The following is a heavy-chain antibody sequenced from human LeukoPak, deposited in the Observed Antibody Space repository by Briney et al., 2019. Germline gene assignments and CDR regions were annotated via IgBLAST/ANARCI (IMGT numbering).Heavy chain of an antibody. CDR3: AKDRSSGWYDDAFDI. CDR2: ISYDGSNK. D-gene: IGHD6-19*01. CDR1: GFTFSSYA. V-gene: IGHV3-30*04. J-gene: IGHJ3*02. Sequence: GGSLRLSCAASGFTFSSYAMHWVRQAPGKGLEWVAVISYDGSNKYYADSVKGRFTISRDNSKNTLYLQMNSLRAEDTAVYYCAKDRSSGWYDDAFDIWGQGTMVTVSS.